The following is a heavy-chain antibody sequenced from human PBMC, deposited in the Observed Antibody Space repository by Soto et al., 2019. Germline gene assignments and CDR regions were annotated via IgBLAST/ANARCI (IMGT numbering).Heavy chain of an antibody. Sequence: QVQLQESGPGLVKPSGTLSLTCAVSGGSISSTNWWSWVRQPPGKGLEWIGEIYHSGNTNYNPSLKSRVTISVGKSKNQFSLKLSSVTAADTDVYFYARIAAAGTRFDYWGQGTLVTVSS. CDR2: IYHSGNT. CDR1: GGSISSTNW. V-gene: IGHV4-4*02. J-gene: IGHJ4*02. CDR3: ARIAAAGTRFDY. D-gene: IGHD6-13*01.